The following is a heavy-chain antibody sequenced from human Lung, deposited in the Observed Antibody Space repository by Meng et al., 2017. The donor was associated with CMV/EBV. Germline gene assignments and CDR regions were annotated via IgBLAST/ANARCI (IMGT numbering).Heavy chain of an antibody. CDR1: GYTFTSYG. J-gene: IGHJ3*02. CDR2: ISAYNGNT. V-gene: IGHV1-18*01. CDR3: ARGQGQWLVQTDVCDI. Sequence: SVXVSXXASGYTFTSYGINWVRQAPGQGLEWMGWISAYNGNTNYAQKLQGRVTMTTDTSTSTAYMELRSLRSDDTAVYYCARGQGQWLVQTDVCDIWGQGTXVTVSS. D-gene: IGHD6-19*01.